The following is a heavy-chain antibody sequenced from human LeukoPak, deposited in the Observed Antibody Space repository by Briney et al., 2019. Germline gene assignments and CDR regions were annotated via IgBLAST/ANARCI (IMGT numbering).Heavy chain of an antibody. V-gene: IGHV1-69*13. CDR2: IIPIFGTA. D-gene: IGHD6-19*01. Sequence: ASVKVSCKTSGGTFSSYAISWVRQAPGQGLEWMGGIIPIFGTANYAQKFQGRVTITVDESTSTAYMELSSLRSEDTAVYYCARRLVAGRGYFDHWGQGTLVTVSS. CDR1: GGTFSSYA. J-gene: IGHJ4*02. CDR3: ARRLVAGRGYFDH.